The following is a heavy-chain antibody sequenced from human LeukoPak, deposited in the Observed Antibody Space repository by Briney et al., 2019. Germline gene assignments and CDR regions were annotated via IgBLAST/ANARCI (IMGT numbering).Heavy chain of an antibody. D-gene: IGHD6-13*01. CDR2: INHSGST. CDR1: GGSISSYY. Sequence: PSETLSLTCTVSGGSISSYYWSWIRQPPGKGLEWIGEINHSGSTNYNPSLKSRVTISVDTSKNQFSLKLSSVTAADTAVYYCARLGFGYSSSWYWFDPWGQGTLVTVSS. J-gene: IGHJ5*02. CDR3: ARLGFGYSSSWYWFDP. V-gene: IGHV4-34*01.